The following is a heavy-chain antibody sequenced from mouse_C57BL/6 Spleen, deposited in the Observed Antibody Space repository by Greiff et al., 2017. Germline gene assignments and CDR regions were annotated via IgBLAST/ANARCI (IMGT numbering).Heavy chain of an antibody. V-gene: IGHV1-53*01. D-gene: IGHD2-3*01. Sequence: QVQLQQPGTELVKPGASVKLSCKASGYTFNSYWMHWVKQRPGQGLEWIGNINPSNGGTNYNEKFKSKATLTVDKSSSTAYMQPSSLTSEDTAVYYCARRPSIRYYYAMDDWGQGASVTVSS. CDR1: GYTFNSYW. CDR2: INPSNGGT. CDR3: ARRPSIRYYYAMDD. J-gene: IGHJ4*01.